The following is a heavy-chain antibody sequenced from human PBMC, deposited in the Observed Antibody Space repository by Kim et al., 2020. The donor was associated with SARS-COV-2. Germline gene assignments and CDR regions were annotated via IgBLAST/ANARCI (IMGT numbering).Heavy chain of an antibody. CDR3: ARADVDIVAASLIYFDY. CDR1: GGSISSYY. D-gene: IGHD5-12*01. J-gene: IGHJ4*02. V-gene: IGHV4-59*01. Sequence: SETLSLTCTVSGGSISSYYWSWIRQPPGKGLEWIGYIYYSGSTNYNPSPKSRVTISVETSKNQFSLKLSSVTAADTAVYYCARADVDIVAASLIYFDYWGQGTPVSVSS. CDR2: IYYSGST.